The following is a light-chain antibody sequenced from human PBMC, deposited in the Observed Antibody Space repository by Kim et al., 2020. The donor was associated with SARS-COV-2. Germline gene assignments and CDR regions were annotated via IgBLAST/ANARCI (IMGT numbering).Light chain of an antibody. CDR2: GKN. CDR3: NSWDSSGSLV. J-gene: IGLJ3*02. V-gene: IGLV3-19*02. Sequence: SSELTQDPAVSVALGQTVRITCQGDSLRSYYASWYQQKPGQAPVRVIYGKNNRPSGIPDRFSGSSSGNTASLTITGAQAEDEADYYCNSWDSSGSLVFGGGTQLTVL. CDR1: SLRSYY.